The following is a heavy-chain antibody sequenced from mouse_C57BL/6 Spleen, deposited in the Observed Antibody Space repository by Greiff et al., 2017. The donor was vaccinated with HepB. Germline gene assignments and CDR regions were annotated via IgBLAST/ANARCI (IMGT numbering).Heavy chain of an antibody. CDR3: ARRAQAFYYYAMDY. CDR2: IDPSDSYT. V-gene: IGHV1-69*01. J-gene: IGHJ4*01. D-gene: IGHD3-2*02. CDR1: GYTFTSYW. Sequence: QVQLQQPGAELVMPGASVKLSCKASGYTFTSYWMHWVKQRPGQGLEWIGEIDPSDSYTNYNQKFKGKSTLTVDKSSSTAYMQLSSLTSEDSAVYYFARRAQAFYYYAMDYWGQGTSVTVSS.